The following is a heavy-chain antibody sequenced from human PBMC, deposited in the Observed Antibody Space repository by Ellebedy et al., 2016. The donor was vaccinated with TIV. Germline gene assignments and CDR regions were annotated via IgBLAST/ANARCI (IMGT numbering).Heavy chain of an antibody. D-gene: IGHD1-26*01. Sequence: GESLKISXAASGFIFSSYALHWVRQAPVKGQEWVAFITYDGRIGEYADSVKGRFTISRDKSKNTVSLQMDSLRVEDTAVYYCARDRVGGFDHWGQGTLVTVSS. CDR1: GFIFSSYA. CDR2: ITYDGRIG. V-gene: IGHV3-30*04. CDR3: ARDRVGGFDH. J-gene: IGHJ5*02.